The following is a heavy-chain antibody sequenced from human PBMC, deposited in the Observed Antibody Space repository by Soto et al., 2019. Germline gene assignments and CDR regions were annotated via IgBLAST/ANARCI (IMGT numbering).Heavy chain of an antibody. D-gene: IGHD1-26*01. Sequence: SQTLSLTCAISGDSVSSNSAAWNWIRQSPSRGLEWLGRTYYRSKWYNDYAVSVKSRITINPDTSKNQFSLQLNSVTPEDTAVYYCARAQIVGYDPKHWFDPWGQGTLVTVSS. CDR3: ARAQIVGYDPKHWFDP. CDR1: GDSVSSNSAA. V-gene: IGHV6-1*01. J-gene: IGHJ5*02. CDR2: TYYRSKWYN.